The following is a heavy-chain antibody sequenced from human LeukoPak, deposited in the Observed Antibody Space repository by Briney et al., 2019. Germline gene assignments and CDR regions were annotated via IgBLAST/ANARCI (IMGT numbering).Heavy chain of an antibody. CDR1: GYTFTGYY. J-gene: IGHJ5*02. V-gene: IGHV1-46*01. CDR3: ARGRTAWFDP. Sequence: ASVKVSCKASGYTFTGYYMHWVRQAPGQGLEWMGWINPSGGGTSYAQKFQGRVTMTRDMSTSTVYMELSSLRSEDTAVYYCARGRTAWFDPWGQGTLVTVSS. CDR2: INPSGGGT. D-gene: IGHD5-18*01.